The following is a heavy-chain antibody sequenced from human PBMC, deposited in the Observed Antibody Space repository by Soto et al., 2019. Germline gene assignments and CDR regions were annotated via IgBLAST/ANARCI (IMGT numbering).Heavy chain of an antibody. V-gene: IGHV4-39*01. CDR3: ARLYPQLDCDY. Sequence: QLQLQESGPGLVEPSETLSLTCTVSGVSISDTSYYWGWIRQPPGKGLEWIGTIYYSGSTYYSPSLKSRVTMSVDTSKNQFSLKLISVTAADTAVYYCARLYPQLDCDYWGQGTLVTVSS. J-gene: IGHJ4*02. CDR2: IYYSGST. CDR1: GVSISDTSYY. D-gene: IGHD6-13*01.